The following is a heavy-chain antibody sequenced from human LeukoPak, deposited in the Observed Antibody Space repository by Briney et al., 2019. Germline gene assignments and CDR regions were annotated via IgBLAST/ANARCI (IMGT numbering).Heavy chain of an antibody. V-gene: IGHV3-15*01. Sequence: GGSLGLSCAACGFTFSNAWMSCFGQAPGMGLEWVGRIKSKTDGGTTDYAASVKGRFTISRDDSKNTLYLQMNSLKTVDTAVYYCTNYYSSTAWIDYWGQGTLVTVSS. J-gene: IGHJ4*02. CDR3: TNYYSSTAWIDY. CDR2: IKSKTDGGTT. CDR1: GFTFSNAW. D-gene: IGHD6-13*01.